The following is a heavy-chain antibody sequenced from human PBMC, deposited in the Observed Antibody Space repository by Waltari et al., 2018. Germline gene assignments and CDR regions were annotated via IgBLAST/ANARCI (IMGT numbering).Heavy chain of an antibody. D-gene: IGHD2-15*01. CDR3: ARLPPRPEYCSGGSCPVY. J-gene: IGHJ4*02. CDR1: GGSISSSNW. Sequence: QVQLQESGPGLVKPSGTLSLTCAVSGGSISSSNWWSWVRQPPGKGLEWIGEIYHSGSTNHNPSLKSRVTISVDKSKTQFSRKLSSVTAADTAVYYCARLPPRPEYCSGGSCPVYWGQGTLVTVAS. CDR2: IYHSGST. V-gene: IGHV4-4*02.